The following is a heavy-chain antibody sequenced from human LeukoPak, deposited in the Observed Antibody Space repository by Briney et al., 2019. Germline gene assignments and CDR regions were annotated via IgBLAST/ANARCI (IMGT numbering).Heavy chain of an antibody. CDR1: GFSLSTSAMC. Sequence: SGPALVKLTQTLTLTCTFSGFSLSTSAMCVSWIRQPPGKALEWLARIDWDDDKYYSTSMKTRLTISKDTSKNQVVLTMTNMDPVDTATYYCAQSTMVRGVISINYWGQGTLVTVSS. CDR2: IDWDDDK. CDR3: AQSTMVRGVISINY. D-gene: IGHD3-10*01. V-gene: IGHV2-70*11. J-gene: IGHJ4*02.